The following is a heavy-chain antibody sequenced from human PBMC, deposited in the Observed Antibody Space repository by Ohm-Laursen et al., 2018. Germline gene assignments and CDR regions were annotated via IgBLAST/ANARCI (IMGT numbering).Heavy chain of an antibody. Sequence: SLRLSCAASGFTFSSYDMHWVRQATGKGLEWVSAIGTAGDTYYPGSVKGRFTTSRENAKNSLYLQMNSLRAGDTAVYYCARGDLWGGFDPWGQGTLVIVSS. CDR3: ARGDLWGGFDP. CDR2: IGTAGDT. V-gene: IGHV3-13*01. D-gene: IGHD3-3*01. CDR1: GFTFSSYD. J-gene: IGHJ5*02.